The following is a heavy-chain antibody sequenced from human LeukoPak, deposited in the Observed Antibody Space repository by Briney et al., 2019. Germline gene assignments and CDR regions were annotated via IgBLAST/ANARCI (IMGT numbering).Heavy chain of an antibody. CDR3: VRNGGSFDY. Sequence: GGSLRLSCAASGFTFANHWMSCVRQAPGKGLEWVANIEQDGSEKYYVDSAKGRFTISRDNAKNSLNLQMNSLRAEDTSVYYCVRNGGSFDYWGQGTLVTVSS. V-gene: IGHV3-7*01. J-gene: IGHJ4*02. D-gene: IGHD3-10*01. CDR1: GFTFANHW. CDR2: IEQDGSEK.